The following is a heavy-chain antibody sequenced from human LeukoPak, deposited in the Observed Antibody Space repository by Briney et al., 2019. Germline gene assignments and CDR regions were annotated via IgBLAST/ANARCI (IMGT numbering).Heavy chain of an antibody. J-gene: IGHJ3*02. CDR3: ARMMGVGATGDAFDI. V-gene: IGHV3-21*01. D-gene: IGHD1-26*01. Sequence: GGSLRLSCAASGFTFSSYAMHWVRQAPGKGLEWVSSISSSSSYIYYADSVKGRFTISRDNAKNSLYLQMNSLRAEDTAVYYCARMMGVGATGDAFDIWGQGTMVTVSS. CDR1: GFTFSSYA. CDR2: ISSSSSYI.